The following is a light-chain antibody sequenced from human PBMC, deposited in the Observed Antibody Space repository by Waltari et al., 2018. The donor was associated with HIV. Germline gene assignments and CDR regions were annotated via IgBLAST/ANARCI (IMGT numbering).Light chain of an antibody. CDR2: SAS. Sequence: DIQITQSPSSVSASVGDRVTITCRTNQNINNYISWYQHQPGKAPKLLLYSASSVQSGFPSRFGGSGSGTDFTLTISSLQPEDFTTDYCQHAWTFGQGTKIEIK. CDR3: QHAWT. V-gene: IGKV1-39*01. J-gene: IGKJ1*01. CDR1: QNINNY.